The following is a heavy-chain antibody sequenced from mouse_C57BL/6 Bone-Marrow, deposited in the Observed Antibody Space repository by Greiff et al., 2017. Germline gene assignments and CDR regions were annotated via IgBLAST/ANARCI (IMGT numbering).Heavy chain of an antibody. CDR2: IYPGSGST. CDR3: ARWGY. CDR1: GYTFTSYW. J-gene: IGHJ2*01. Sequence: QVQLQQPGAELVKPGASVKMSCKASGYTFTSYWMTWVKQRPGQGLEWIGDIYPGSGSTNYNEKFKSKATLTADTSSSTAYMQLSSLTSEDAAVYYCARWGYWGQGTTLTVTA. V-gene: IGHV1-55*01.